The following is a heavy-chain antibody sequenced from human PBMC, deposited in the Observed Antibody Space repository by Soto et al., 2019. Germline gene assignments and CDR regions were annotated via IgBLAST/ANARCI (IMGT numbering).Heavy chain of an antibody. CDR2: IIHIFGTA. CDR3: ARTTIVGALDY. D-gene: IGHD1-26*01. J-gene: IGHJ4*02. CDR1: GVTVSSYA. V-gene: IGHV1-69*01. Sequence: QVQLVQSGAEVNKPGSSVKVSCKASGVTVSSYAISWVRQAPGQGLEWMGGIIHIFGTANYAQKFQGRVTITADESTSPAYMELSSLRSEDTAVYYWARTTIVGALDYWGQGTLVTVSS.